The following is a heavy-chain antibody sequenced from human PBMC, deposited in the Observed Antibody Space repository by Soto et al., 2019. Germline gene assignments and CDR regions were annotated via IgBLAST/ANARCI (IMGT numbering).Heavy chain of an antibody. CDR2: IKQDGSEK. D-gene: IGHD2-21*02. V-gene: IGHV3-7*01. CDR1: GFTFSDCF. Sequence: SLRLSCAASGFTFSDCFMSWFRQAPGKGLEWVANIKQDGSEKYYVDSVKGRFTISRDNAKNSLYLQMNSLRAEDTAVYYCARAVEGDWGYHYYYYYMDVWGKGTTDTVSS. CDR3: ARAVEGDWGYHYYYYYMDV. J-gene: IGHJ6*03.